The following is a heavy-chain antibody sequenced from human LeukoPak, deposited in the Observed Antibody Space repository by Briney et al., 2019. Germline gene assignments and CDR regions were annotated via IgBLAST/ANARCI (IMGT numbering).Heavy chain of an antibody. CDR2: IIPILGIA. V-gene: IGHV1-69*04. D-gene: IGHD2-15*01. CDR3: ARTLVSARPPDDP. Sequence: SVKVSCKASGGTFSSYAISWVRQAPGQGLEWMGRIIPILGIANYAQKFQGRVTITADKSTITAYMELSSLRSEDTAVYYCARTLVSARPPDDPWGQGTLVTVSS. J-gene: IGHJ5*02. CDR1: GGTFSSYA.